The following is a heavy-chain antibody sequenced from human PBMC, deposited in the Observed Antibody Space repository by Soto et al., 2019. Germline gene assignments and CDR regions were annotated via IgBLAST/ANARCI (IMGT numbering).Heavy chain of an antibody. Sequence: PGGSLSLSCAASGFTFSSYAMSWVRQAPGKGLEWVSAISGSGGSTYYADSVKGRFTISRDNSKNTLYLQMNSLRAEDTAVYYCAKAGTGPTIFGVVYPHFDYWGQGTLVTVSS. CDR3: AKAGTGPTIFGVVYPHFDY. J-gene: IGHJ4*02. CDR2: ISGSGGST. D-gene: IGHD3-3*01. CDR1: GFTFSSYA. V-gene: IGHV3-23*01.